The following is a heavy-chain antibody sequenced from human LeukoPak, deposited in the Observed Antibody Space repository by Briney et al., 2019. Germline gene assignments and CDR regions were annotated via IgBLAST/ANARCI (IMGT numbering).Heavy chain of an antibody. Sequence: GGSLRLSCAASGFTFSSYNMNWVRPAPGKGLEWVSSIKSRDTYMYYADSVKGRFTISRDNAKNSLYLQMNSLRAEDTAVYYCARGGEYNNDYWGQGTLVTVSS. V-gene: IGHV3-21*01. CDR2: IKSRDTYM. D-gene: IGHD3-16*01. CDR3: ARGGEYNNDY. CDR1: GFTFSSYN. J-gene: IGHJ4*02.